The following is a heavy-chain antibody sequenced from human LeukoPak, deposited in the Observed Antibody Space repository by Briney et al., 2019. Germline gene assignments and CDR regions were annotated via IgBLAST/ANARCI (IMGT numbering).Heavy chain of an antibody. CDR3: ARFDLGATKCLDY. CDR1: GGSFSGYC. V-gene: IGHV4-34*01. D-gene: IGHD1-26*01. CDR2: INHSGST. Sequence: PSETLSLTCAVYGGSFSGYCWSWIRQPPGKGLEWIGEINHSGSTNYNPSLKSRVTISVDTPKNQFSLKLSSVTAADTAVYYCARFDLGATKCLDYWGQGTLVTVSS. J-gene: IGHJ4*02.